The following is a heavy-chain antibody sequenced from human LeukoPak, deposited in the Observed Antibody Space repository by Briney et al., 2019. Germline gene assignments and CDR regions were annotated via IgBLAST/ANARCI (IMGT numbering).Heavy chain of an antibody. V-gene: IGHV3-21*01. CDR2: ISSSSSYI. CDR3: ARDLAGLRAYYYGSMGRFYYGMDV. CDR1: GFTFSSYS. J-gene: IGHJ6*02. D-gene: IGHD3-10*01. Sequence: RGSLRLSCAASGFTFSSYSMNWVRQAPGKGLEWVSSISSSSSYIYYADSVKGRFTISRDNAKNSLYLQMNSLRAEDTAVYYCARDLAGLRAYYYGSMGRFYYGMDVWGQETTVTVSS.